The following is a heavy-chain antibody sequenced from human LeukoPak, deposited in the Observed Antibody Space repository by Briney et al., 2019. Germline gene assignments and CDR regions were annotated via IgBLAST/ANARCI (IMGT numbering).Heavy chain of an antibody. CDR1: GYTFTSYA. V-gene: IGHV1-3*01. J-gene: IGHJ4*02. D-gene: IGHD1-26*01. CDR2: INAGNGNT. Sequence: GASVKVSFKASGYTFTSYAMHWVRQAPGQRLEWMGSINAGNGNTKYSQKFQGRVTITRDTSASTAYMELSSLRSEDTAVYYCARERVLVGATFDYWGQGTLVTVSS. CDR3: ARERVLVGATFDY.